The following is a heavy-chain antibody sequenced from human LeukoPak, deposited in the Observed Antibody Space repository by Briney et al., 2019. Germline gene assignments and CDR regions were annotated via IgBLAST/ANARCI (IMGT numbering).Heavy chain of an antibody. CDR2: IYDSGST. Sequence: PGGSLRLSCAASGFTFSSYAMSWVRQPPGKGLEWMGSIYDSGSTYFNPSLKSRVTISVDTSRNQFSLNPSSVTAADTAVYFCARHSGYSSSWLGYWGQGTLVTVSS. CDR1: GFTFSSYA. D-gene: IGHD6-13*01. CDR3: ARHSGYSSSWLGY. J-gene: IGHJ4*02. V-gene: IGHV4-39*01.